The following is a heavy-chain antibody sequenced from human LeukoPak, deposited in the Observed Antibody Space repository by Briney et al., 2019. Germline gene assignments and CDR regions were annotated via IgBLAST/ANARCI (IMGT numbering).Heavy chain of an antibody. CDR2: IYSGGST. V-gene: IGHV3-66*01. CDR1: GFTVSSNY. Sequence: GGSLRLSCAASGFTVSSNYMSWVRQAPGKGLEWVSVIYSGGSTYYADSVKGRFTISRDNSKNTLWLQMNSLRAEDTAVYYCAKVKEMYSSGSYYFDYWGQGTLVTVSS. CDR3: AKVKEMYSSGSYYFDY. J-gene: IGHJ4*02. D-gene: IGHD6-19*01.